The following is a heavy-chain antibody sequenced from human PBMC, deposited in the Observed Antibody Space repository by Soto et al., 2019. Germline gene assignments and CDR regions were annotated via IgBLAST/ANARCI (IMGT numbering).Heavy chain of an antibody. J-gene: IGHJ6*03. CDR2: INHLGSI. CDR1: GGSLSDYF. V-gene: IGHV4-34*01. D-gene: IGHD2-21*01. Sequence: QVQLQQWGAGLLKPSETLSLTCVVSGGSLSDYFWSWIRQPPGMALEWIGEINHLGSINYNPSLKSRVTMSVDTSKNQFSLTLNSVTAAHTATYYCARGGISHWAYFYYMDVWDRGTTVTVSS. CDR3: ARGGISHWAYFYYMDV.